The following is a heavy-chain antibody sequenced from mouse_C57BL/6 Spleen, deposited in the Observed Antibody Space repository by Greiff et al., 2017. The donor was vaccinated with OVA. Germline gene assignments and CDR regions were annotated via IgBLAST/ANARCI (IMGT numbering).Heavy chain of an antibody. Sequence: EVQGVESGGGLVKPGGSLKLSCAASGFTFSSYAMSWVRQTPEKRLEWVATIGDGGSYTYYPDNVKGRFTISRDNAKNNLYLQMSHLKSEDTAMYDCARGGYYYGSSLYAMDYWGQGTSVTVSS. V-gene: IGHV5-4*01. CDR2: IGDGGSYT. D-gene: IGHD1-1*01. CDR3: ARGGYYYGSSLYAMDY. CDR1: GFTFSSYA. J-gene: IGHJ4*01.